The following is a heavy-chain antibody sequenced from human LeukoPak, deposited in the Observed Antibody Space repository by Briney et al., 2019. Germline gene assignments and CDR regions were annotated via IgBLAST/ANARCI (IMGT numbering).Heavy chain of an antibody. Sequence: SETLSLTCCVSGGYISSYYWSWIRQPPGKGLEWIGYIYYTGSANYNPSLESRVTISIDTSKKQLSLKLRSATAADTAVYYCARDRRESSKPNDAFDIWGQGTMVTVSS. CDR1: GGYISSYY. D-gene: IGHD4-11*01. V-gene: IGHV4-59*01. CDR2: IYYTGSA. J-gene: IGHJ3*02. CDR3: ARDRRESSKPNDAFDI.